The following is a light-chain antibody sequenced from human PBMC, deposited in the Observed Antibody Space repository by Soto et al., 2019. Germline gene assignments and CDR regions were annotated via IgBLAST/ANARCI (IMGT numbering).Light chain of an antibody. J-gene: IGKJ1*01. CDR3: QQSYSTPQT. CDR2: AAS. V-gene: IGKV1-39*01. Sequence: QMTQPPSSLSASIGDRVTISCRASQSISNYLNWYQQKPGKAPKLLIYAASSLQSGVPSRFSGSGSGTDFTLTICRLQPEDFATYYCQQSYSTPQTFGQGTKV. CDR1: QSISNY.